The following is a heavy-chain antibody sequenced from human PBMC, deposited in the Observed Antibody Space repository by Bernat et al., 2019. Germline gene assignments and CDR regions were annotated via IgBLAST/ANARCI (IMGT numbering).Heavy chain of an antibody. CDR1: GFTFSLYA. D-gene: IGHD6-19*01. CDR3: AKDEESSGRDHDAFDI. CDR2: ISGSGITT. Sequence: EAQLLESGGGLVEPGGSLRLSCAASGFTFSLYAMAWVRQAPGKGLEWVSAISGSGITTSYADSVKGRFTVSRDNSRNTVYLEMSSLTAEDTALYYCAKDEESSGRDHDAFDIWGQGTMVTVSS. J-gene: IGHJ3*02. V-gene: IGHV3-23*01.